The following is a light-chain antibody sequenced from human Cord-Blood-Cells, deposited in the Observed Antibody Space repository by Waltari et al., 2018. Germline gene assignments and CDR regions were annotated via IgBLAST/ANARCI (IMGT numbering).Light chain of an antibody. CDR3: QQSYSTPYT. CDR1: QSISSY. J-gene: IGKJ2*01. CDR2: AAY. Sequence: DIQMTQSPSSLSASVGDRVTITCRASQSISSYLNWYQQKPGKAPTLLIYAAYSLQSGVPSRFSGSGSWTDFTLTISSLQPEDFATYYCQQSYSTPYTFGQGTKLEIK. V-gene: IGKV1-39*01.